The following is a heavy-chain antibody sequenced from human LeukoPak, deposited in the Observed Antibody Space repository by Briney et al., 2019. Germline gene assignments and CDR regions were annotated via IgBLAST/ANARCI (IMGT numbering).Heavy chain of an antibody. D-gene: IGHD3-3*02. J-gene: IGHJ4*02. V-gene: IGHV3-15*01. Sequence: GGSLRLSCAASGFTLSSYSMNWVRQAPGKGLEWVGRIKSKGDGETIDYNTPVKGRFSISRDDSKNTLYLQMNSLKDEDTAMYYCTVRSSIWSQGTLVTVSS. CDR1: GFTLSSYS. CDR3: TVRSSI. CDR2: IKSKGDGETI.